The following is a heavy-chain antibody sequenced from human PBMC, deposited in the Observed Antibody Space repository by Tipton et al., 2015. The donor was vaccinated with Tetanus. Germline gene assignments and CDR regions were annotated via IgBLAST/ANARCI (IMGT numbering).Heavy chain of an antibody. CDR1: GGSISSGTYY. D-gene: IGHD3-10*01. Sequence: TLSLTCTVSGGSISSGTYYWGWIRQPPGKGLEWIGSIFYTGSTYYNPSLKSRVTMSVDTSKNQFSLRLRSVTAADTAVFYCAGLYYYDSASYPLYWGQGTLVTVSS. V-gene: IGHV4-39*01. CDR2: IFYTGST. CDR3: AGLYYYDSASYPLY. J-gene: IGHJ4*02.